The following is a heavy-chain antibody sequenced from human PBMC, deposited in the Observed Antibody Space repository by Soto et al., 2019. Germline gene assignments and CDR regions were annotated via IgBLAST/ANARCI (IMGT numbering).Heavy chain of an antibody. CDR3: ARRSRYFDY. J-gene: IGHJ4*02. CDR2: IYYSGST. Sequence: LDTLALSCRVSGVSISSTVSYLGWIRQPPGKGLELIGSIYYSGSTYYNPSLKSRVTISVDTSKNQFSLKLSSVTAADTAVYYCARRSRYFDYWGQGTLVTVSA. V-gene: IGHV4-39*01. D-gene: IGHD6-6*01. CDR1: GVSISSTVSY.